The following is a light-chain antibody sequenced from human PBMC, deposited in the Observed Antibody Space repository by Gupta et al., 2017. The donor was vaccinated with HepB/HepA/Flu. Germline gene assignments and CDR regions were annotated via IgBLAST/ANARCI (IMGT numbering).Light chain of an antibody. CDR2: GNN. J-gene: IGLJ1*01. CDR1: SSNIGAGYD. Sequence: QSALTQAPSVSGVPGQRVTISCTGSSSNIGAGYDVHWYQHLPGAAPKLLISGNNNRPSGVPDRFSGSKSGTSASLAITGLQGEDEGDYYCQSYDNTLKSYVFGAGTQVTVL. CDR3: QSYDNTLKSYV. V-gene: IGLV1-40*01.